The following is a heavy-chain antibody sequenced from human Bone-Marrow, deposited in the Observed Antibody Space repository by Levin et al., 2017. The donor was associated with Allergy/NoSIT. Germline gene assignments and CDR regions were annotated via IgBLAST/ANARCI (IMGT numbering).Heavy chain of an antibody. CDR1: GYTFTSHW. CDR2: IYPSDSDT. J-gene: IGHJ3*02. CDR3: ARHGKTSLRFDAFDI. Sequence: KVSCKGSGYTFTSHWIGWVRQMPGKGLEWMGIIYPSDSDTRYGPSFQGQVTISADKSISTAYLQWSSLKASDTAIYYCARHGKTSLRFDAFDIWGQGTMVTVSS. V-gene: IGHV5-51*01. D-gene: IGHD1-26*01.